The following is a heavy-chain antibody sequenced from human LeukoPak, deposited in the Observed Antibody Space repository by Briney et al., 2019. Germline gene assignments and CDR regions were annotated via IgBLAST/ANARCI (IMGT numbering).Heavy chain of an antibody. CDR3: ARQSPIDAFDI. J-gene: IGHJ3*02. CDR1: GYSFSSGYY. Sequence: SETLSLTCTVSGYSFSSGYYWGWIRPPPGKGLEWIGSIYTSGSTNYNPSLKSRVTISVDTSKNQFSLKLSSVTAADTAVYYCARQSPIDAFDIWGQGTLVTVSS. V-gene: IGHV4-38-2*02. CDR2: IYTSGST.